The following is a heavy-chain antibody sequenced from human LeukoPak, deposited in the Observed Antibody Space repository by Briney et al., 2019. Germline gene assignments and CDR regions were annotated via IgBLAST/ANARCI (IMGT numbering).Heavy chain of an antibody. CDR3: ARDIVVPAAMMTDWFDP. D-gene: IGHD2-2*01. V-gene: IGHV1-2*02. CDR2: INPNSGGT. Sequence: GASVKVSCKASGYTFTDFFIHWVRQAPGQGLKWMGWINPNSGGTNYAQKFQGKITMTRDTSISTAYMELSRLRSDDTAVYYCARDIVVPAAMMTDWFDPWGQGTLVTVSS. CDR1: GYTFTDFF. J-gene: IGHJ5*02.